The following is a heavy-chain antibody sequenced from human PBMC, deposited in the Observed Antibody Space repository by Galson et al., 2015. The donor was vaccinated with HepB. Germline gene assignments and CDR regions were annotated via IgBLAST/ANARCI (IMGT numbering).Heavy chain of an antibody. CDR1: GFTFSSYA. J-gene: IGHJ5*02. Sequence: SLRLSCAASGFTFSSYAMHWVRQAPGKGLEWVAVISYDGSNKYYADSVKGRFTISRDNSKNTLYLQMNSLRAEDTAVYYCAREKSKNYDFWSGYYKGGWFDPWGQGTLVTVSS. CDR3: AREKSKNYDFWSGYYKGGWFDP. CDR2: ISYDGSNK. D-gene: IGHD3-3*01. V-gene: IGHV3-30-3*01.